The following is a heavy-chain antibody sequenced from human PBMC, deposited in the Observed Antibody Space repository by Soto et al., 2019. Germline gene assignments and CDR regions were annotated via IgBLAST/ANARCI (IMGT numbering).Heavy chain of an antibody. V-gene: IGHV1-69*12. CDR3: ARVPVDYYYYGMDV. J-gene: IGHJ6*02. Sequence: QVQLVQSGAEVKKPGSSVKVSCKASGGTFSSYAISWVRQAPGQGLEWMGGIIPIFGTANYAQKFQGRVTXXAXEXXSTAYMELSSLRSEDTAVYYCARVPVDYYYYGMDVWGQGTTVTVSS. CDR1: GGTFSSYA. CDR2: IIPIFGTA.